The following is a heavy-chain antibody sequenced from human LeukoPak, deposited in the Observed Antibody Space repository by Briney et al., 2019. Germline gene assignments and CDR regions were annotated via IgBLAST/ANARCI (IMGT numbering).Heavy chain of an antibody. CDR3: VRDLYYRAAMDL. CDR2: IGSDVRR. Sequence: AGSLRCSGAASGFSVRGYASGWVGQAPGKGLEWCSGIGSDVRRHYAESVKGRFAISRGMDESTLFLQMNSLRAEDTALYYCVRDLYYRAAMDLWAQGTTVSVS. CDR1: GFSVRGYA. J-gene: IGHJ6*02. V-gene: IGHV3-23*01. D-gene: IGHD1-14*01.